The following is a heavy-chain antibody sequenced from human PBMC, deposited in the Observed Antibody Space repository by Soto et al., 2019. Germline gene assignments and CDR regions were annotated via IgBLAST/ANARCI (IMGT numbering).Heavy chain of an antibody. J-gene: IGHJ6*02. CDR2: IYTSGST. V-gene: IGHV4-4*07. CDR3: ARAQGSGYSYGSNYYYYYGMDV. CDR1: GGSISSYY. Sequence: PSEPLSLTCTVSGGSISSYYWSWIRQPAGKGLEWIGRIYTSGSTNYNPSLKSRVTMSVDTSKNQFSLKLSSVTAADTAVYYCARAQGSGYSYGSNYYYYYGMDVWGQGTTVTVSS. D-gene: IGHD5-18*01.